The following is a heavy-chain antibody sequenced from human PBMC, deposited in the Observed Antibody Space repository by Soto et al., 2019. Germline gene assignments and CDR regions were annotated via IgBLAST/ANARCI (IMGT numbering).Heavy chain of an antibody. CDR3: ARHYCSSTSCYAHFDD. J-gene: IGHJ4*02. CDR2: IYSSGNT. CDR1: GGSSSSTSYY. Sequence: SETLSLTCTVSGGSSSSTSYYWGWIRQPPGKGLEWIGSIYSSGNTYYNPSLKSRVTISVDTSKSHFSLKLSSVTAADTAVYYCARHYCSSTSCYAHFDDSGQGTLVTVSS. D-gene: IGHD2-2*01. V-gene: IGHV4-39*01.